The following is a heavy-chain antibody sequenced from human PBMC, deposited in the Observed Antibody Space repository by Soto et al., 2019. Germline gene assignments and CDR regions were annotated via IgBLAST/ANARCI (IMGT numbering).Heavy chain of an antibody. D-gene: IGHD3-22*01. Sequence: GGSLRLSCAASGFTFSSYAMSWVRQAPGKGLEWVSAISGSGGSTYYADSVKGRFTISRDNSKNTLCLQMNSLRAEDTAVYYCAKDRMIVVVSTFDYWGQGTLVTVSS. CDR2: ISGSGGST. J-gene: IGHJ4*02. CDR3: AKDRMIVVVSTFDY. V-gene: IGHV3-23*01. CDR1: GFTFSSYA.